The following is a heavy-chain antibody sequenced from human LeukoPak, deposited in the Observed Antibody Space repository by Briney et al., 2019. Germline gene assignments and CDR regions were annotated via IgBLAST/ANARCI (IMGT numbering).Heavy chain of an antibody. CDR1: GVTLRSYA. V-gene: IGHV3-30*02. D-gene: IGHD1-26*01. Sequence: GGSLRLSCAASGVTLRSYAMSWVRRAPGKGLEWVAFIRYDGSNKYYADSVKGRFTISRDNSKNTLYLQMNSLRAEDTAVYYCVKGKIVGATRSLDYWGQGTLVTVSS. CDR3: VKGKIVGATRSLDY. J-gene: IGHJ4*02. CDR2: IRYDGSNK.